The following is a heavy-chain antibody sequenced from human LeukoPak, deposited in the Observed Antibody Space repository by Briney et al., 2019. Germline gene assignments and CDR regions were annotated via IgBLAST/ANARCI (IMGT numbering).Heavy chain of an antibody. D-gene: IGHD4-17*01. CDR2: ISSSSSYI. V-gene: IGHV3-21*01. J-gene: IGHJ5*02. Sequence: PGGSLRLSCAASGFTLSSFGMNWVRQAPGKGLEWVSSISSSSSYIYYADSVKGRFTISRDNAKNSLYLQMNSLRAEDTAVYYCARHFQTVTPSAWGQGTLVTVSS. CDR1: GFTLSSFG. CDR3: ARHFQTVTPSA.